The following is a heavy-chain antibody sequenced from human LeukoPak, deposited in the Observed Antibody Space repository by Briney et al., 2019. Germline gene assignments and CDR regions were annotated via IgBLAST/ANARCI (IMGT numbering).Heavy chain of an antibody. J-gene: IGHJ3*02. V-gene: IGHV3-53*01. Sequence: PGGSLRLSCAASGFTVSSNYMSWVRQPPGKGLEWVSVIYAGGSTYYGDSVKGRFTISRDNSKNTLYLQMNSLRAEDTAVYYCATDFSLARPLDPFDMWGQGTMVTVSS. CDR3: ATDFSLARPLDPFDM. CDR2: IYAGGST. D-gene: IGHD6-6*01. CDR1: GFTVSSNY.